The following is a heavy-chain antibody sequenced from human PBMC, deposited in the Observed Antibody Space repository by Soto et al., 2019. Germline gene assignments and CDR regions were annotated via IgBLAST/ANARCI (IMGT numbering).Heavy chain of an antibody. D-gene: IGHD2-21*01. CDR1: GASIGRGGYY. V-gene: IGHV4-31*03. CDR3: ARDQGGDLDY. CDR2: IHFSGET. J-gene: IGHJ4*02. Sequence: QVQLQESGPGLMKPSQTLSLTCTVSGASIGRGGYYWTWIRPHPGKALEWMGHIHFSGETNYNPALMGRLTMSIDTSTNQCSLTLAAVTASDTAMYYCARDQGGDLDYWGQGTLVTVSS.